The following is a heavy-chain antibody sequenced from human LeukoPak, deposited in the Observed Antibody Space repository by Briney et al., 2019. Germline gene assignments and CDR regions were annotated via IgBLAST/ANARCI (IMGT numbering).Heavy chain of an antibody. J-gene: IGHJ4*02. CDR1: GFTFTKCA. CDR3: AGDRNSDWYSPLDY. D-gene: IGHD6-19*01. Sequence: GGSLRLSCVASGFTFTKCAMSWIRQAPGKGLEWVAIITATGDTAYYADSVKGRFTISRDNSRNTVYMQMDSLRAEDTAIYYCAGDRNSDWYSPLDYWGRGSQVTVST. CDR2: ITATGDTA. V-gene: IGHV3-23*01.